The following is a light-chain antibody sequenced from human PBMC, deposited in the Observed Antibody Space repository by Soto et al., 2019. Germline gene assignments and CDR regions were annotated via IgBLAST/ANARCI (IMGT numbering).Light chain of an antibody. CDR3: SSYTSSSTRV. J-gene: IGLJ1*01. V-gene: IGLV2-14*01. Sequence: QSALTQPASVSGYPGQSITISCTGTSSDVGDYNYVSWYQQHPGKAPKLMIFDVSNRPSGVSNRFSGSKSGNTASLTISGLQAEDEADYYCSSYTSSSTRVFGTGTKLTVL. CDR1: SSDVGDYNY. CDR2: DVS.